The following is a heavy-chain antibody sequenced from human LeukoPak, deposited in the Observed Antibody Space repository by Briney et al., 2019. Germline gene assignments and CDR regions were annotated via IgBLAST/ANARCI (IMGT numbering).Heavy chain of an antibody. D-gene: IGHD6-19*01. J-gene: IGHJ5*02. V-gene: IGHV3-48*03. CDR3: ASSSSGWYSGWFDP. Sequence: GGSLRLSCAASGFTFSSYEMNWVRQAPGKGREWVSYISSRGSTIYYADSVKGRFTLSRDNAKNSLYLQMDSLRAEDAAVYYCASSSSGWYSGWFDPWGQGTLVTVSS. CDR2: ISSRGSTI. CDR1: GFTFSSYE.